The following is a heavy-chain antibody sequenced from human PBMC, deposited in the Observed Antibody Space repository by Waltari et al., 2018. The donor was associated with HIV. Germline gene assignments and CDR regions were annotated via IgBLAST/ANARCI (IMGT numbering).Heavy chain of an antibody. Sequence: EVQLMESGGGLVQSGGSLRLSCAAYGFTFTNYWMSWVRQTPGKGLEWVAYIKDDGREKYYMGSVKGRFTISRDNAKNSMFLQMNSLRAEDTAVYYCARIGTFPHNYAIDFWGQGTTVTVSS. CDR3: ARIGTFPHNYAIDF. CDR1: GFTFTNYW. V-gene: IGHV3-7*01. J-gene: IGHJ6*02. D-gene: IGHD1-26*01. CDR2: IKDDGREK.